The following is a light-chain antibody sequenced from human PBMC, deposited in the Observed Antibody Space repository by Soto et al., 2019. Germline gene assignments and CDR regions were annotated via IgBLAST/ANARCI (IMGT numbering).Light chain of an antibody. CDR2: AAS. CDR1: QSISSY. Sequence: IQMPQFPSCLCASVGHSATMPCRASQSISSYLNWYQQKPGKAPKLLIYAASSLQSGVPSRFSGSGSGTDFTLTISSLQPEDFATYYCQQSYSTPITFGQGTRLEIK. CDR3: QQSYSTPIT. J-gene: IGKJ5*01. V-gene: IGKV1-39*01.